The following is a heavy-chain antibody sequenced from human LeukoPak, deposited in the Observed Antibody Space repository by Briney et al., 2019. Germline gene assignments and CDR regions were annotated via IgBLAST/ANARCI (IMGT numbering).Heavy chain of an antibody. D-gene: IGHD1-1*01. V-gene: IGHV4-61*01. CDR3: ARGRRRHQRHYYFDY. Sequence: PSQTLSLTCIVSGGSISSGSYYWSWIRQPPGKGLEWIGYIYYSGSTNYNPSLKSRVTISVDTSKNQFSLKLSSVTAADTAVYYCARGRRRHQRHYYFDYWGQGTLVTVSS. CDR1: GGSISSGSYY. J-gene: IGHJ4*02. CDR2: IYYSGST.